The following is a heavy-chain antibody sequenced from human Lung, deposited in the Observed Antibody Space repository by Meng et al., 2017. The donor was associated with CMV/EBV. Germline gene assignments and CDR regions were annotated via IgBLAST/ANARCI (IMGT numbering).Heavy chain of an antibody. V-gene: IGHV3-48*04. J-gene: IGHJ5*01. CDR1: GFTFSSYG. D-gene: IGHD6-19*01. CDR3: AREIAVEAADS. Sequence: GGSLRLXCAASGFTFSSYGMHWVRQAPGKGLEWVAYIRCSGSIIYYADSVKGRFTVSRDNAENSLYLQMNSLRAEDTAVYYCAREIAVEAADSWGQGTLVTVSS. CDR2: IRCSGSII.